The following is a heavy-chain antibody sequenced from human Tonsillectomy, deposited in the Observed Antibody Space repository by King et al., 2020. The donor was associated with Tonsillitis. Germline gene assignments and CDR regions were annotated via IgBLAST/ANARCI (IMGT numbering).Heavy chain of an antibody. CDR2: IIPFLGAA. J-gene: IGHJ4*02. D-gene: IGHD3-3*01. CDR3: AAVLRFLEWAPPFDY. Sequence: VQLVESGAEVKKPGSSVNVSCKASGGTFSSYAINWVRQAPGQGLEWMGGIIPFLGAANYAQKFQGRVTITADESKSTAYMELSSLRSEDTAVYYCAAVLRFLEWAPPFDYWGQGTLVTVSS. V-gene: IGHV1-69*01. CDR1: GGTFSSYA.